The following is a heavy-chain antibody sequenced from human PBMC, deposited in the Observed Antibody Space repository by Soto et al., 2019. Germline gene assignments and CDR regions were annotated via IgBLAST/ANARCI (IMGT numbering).Heavy chain of an antibody. D-gene: IGHD6-19*01. Sequence: SETLSLTCTVSGGSISSYYWSWIRQPPGKGLEWIGYIYYSGSTNYNPSLKSRVTISVDTSKNQFSLKLSSVTAADTAVYYCARERRWGIAVAGIMLNYWGQGTLVTVSS. CDR3: ARERRWGIAVAGIMLNY. V-gene: IGHV4-59*12. CDR1: GGSISSYY. CDR2: IYYSGST. J-gene: IGHJ4*02.